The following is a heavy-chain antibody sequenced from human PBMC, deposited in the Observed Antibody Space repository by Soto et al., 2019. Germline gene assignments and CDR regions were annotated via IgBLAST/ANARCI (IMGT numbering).Heavy chain of an antibody. V-gene: IGHV3-23*01. J-gene: IGHJ5*02. Sequence: GGSLRLSCAVSGFTLSSYAMSWVRQAPGKGLEWVSTFSGTGGYTYYADSVKGRFTISRDDSKNTLFLHMNSLRAADTAVYYCARGQRALITYGPFDPWGQGTLVTVSS. CDR2: FSGTGGYT. CDR1: GFTLSSYA. CDR3: ARGQRALITYGPFDP. D-gene: IGHD4-17*01.